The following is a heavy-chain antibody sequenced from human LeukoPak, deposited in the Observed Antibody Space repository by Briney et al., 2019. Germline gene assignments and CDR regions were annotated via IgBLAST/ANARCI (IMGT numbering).Heavy chain of an antibody. CDR2: IHYTGST. CDR3: ARLPTGYPNWFDT. Sequence: PSETLSLTCAVSGGSISSISSNNWAWIRQPPGKGLELIAAIHYTGSTYYNPSFMSRVTISVGTSKNQFSLKLNSLTATDTAAYYCARLPTGYPNWFDTWGQGILVTVSS. V-gene: IGHV4-39*01. J-gene: IGHJ5*02. D-gene: IGHD5-18*01. CDR1: GGSISSISSNN.